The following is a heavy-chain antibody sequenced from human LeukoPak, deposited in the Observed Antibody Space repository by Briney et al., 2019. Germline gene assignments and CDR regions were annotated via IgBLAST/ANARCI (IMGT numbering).Heavy chain of an antibody. Sequence: GGSLRLSCAASGFTFSSYWMSWVRQAPGKGLEWVANIKQDGSEKYYVDSVKGRLTISRDNAKNSLYLQMNSLRAEDTAVYYCARDIAPAGLFFDYWGQGTLVTVSS. CDR2: IKQDGSEK. CDR1: GFTFSSYW. CDR3: ARDIAPAGLFFDY. V-gene: IGHV3-7*03. D-gene: IGHD6-13*01. J-gene: IGHJ4*02.